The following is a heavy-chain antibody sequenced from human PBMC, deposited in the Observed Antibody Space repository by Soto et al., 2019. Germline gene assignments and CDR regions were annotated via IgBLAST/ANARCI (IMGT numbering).Heavy chain of an antibody. Sequence: GESLKISCAASGFTFSNAWMSWVRQAPGKGLEWVGRIKSKTDGGTTDYAAPVKGRFTISRDDSKNTLYLQMNSLKTEDTAVYYCTTASYSGSYYDAFDIWGQGTMVTVSS. V-gene: IGHV3-15*01. CDR3: TTASYSGSYYDAFDI. CDR1: GFTFSNAW. CDR2: IKSKTDGGTT. D-gene: IGHD1-26*01. J-gene: IGHJ3*02.